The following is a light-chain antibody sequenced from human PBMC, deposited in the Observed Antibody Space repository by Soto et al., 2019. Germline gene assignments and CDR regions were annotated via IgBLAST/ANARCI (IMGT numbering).Light chain of an antibody. CDR2: EVS. CDR1: SSDVGGYNY. Sequence: QSVLTQPASVSGSPGQSITISCTGTSSDVGGYNYVSWYQQHPGKAPKLMIYEVSNRPSGVSNRFSGSKAGNTASLTISGRQAEDEAGYYCSSYTSSSTRVFGGGTKLTVL. CDR3: SSYTSSSTRV. J-gene: IGLJ3*02. V-gene: IGLV2-14*01.